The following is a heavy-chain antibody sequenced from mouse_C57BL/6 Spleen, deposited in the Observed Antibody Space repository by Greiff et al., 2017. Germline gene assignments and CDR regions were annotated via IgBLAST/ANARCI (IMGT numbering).Heavy chain of an antibody. Sequence: DVQLQESGAELVRPGASVKLSCTASGFNINDYYMHWVKQRPEQGLEWIGRIDPEDGDTEYAPKFQGKATMTADTSSNTAYLQLSSLTSEDTAVYYCTIYGTFSWFAYWGQGTLVTVSA. CDR3: TIYGTFSWFAY. CDR1: GFNINDYY. V-gene: IGHV14-1*01. D-gene: IGHD2-1*01. CDR2: IDPEDGDT. J-gene: IGHJ3*01.